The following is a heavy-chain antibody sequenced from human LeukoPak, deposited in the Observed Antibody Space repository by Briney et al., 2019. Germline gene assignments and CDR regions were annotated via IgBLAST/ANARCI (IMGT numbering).Heavy chain of an antibody. CDR1: GYSFTRFN. Sequence: ASVKVSCKTSGYSFTRFNINWVRQAPGQGLEWMGWIDPDTGGTEYAQKFQGRVTMTRDTSINTAYMELNSLRSDDTASYYCARSRPWLIWFDPWGQGTLVTVSS. D-gene: IGHD5-12*01. J-gene: IGHJ5*02. CDR2: IDPDTGGT. CDR3: ARSRPWLIWFDP. V-gene: IGHV1-2*02.